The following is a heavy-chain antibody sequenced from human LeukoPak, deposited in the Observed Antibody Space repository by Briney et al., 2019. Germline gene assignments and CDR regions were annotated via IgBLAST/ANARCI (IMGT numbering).Heavy chain of an antibody. Sequence: SETLSLTCAVYGGSFSGYYWSWIRQPPGKGLEWIGEINHSGSTNYNPSLKSRVTISVDTSKNQFSLKLSSVTAADTAVYYCARVPRLYSGSYDPIPDWGQGTLVTVSS. J-gene: IGHJ4*02. V-gene: IGHV4-34*01. CDR3: ARVPRLYSGSYDPIPD. D-gene: IGHD1-26*01. CDR1: GGSFSGYY. CDR2: INHSGST.